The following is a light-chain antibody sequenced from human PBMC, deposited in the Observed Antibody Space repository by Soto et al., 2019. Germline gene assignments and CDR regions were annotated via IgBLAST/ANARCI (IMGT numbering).Light chain of an antibody. Sequence: DIQLTQSPSFLSASVGDRVTITCRASQGISSYLAWYQQKPGKAPKLLIYAASTLQSGVPSRFSGSGSGTEFTITISSRQPEDFATYYCQQLNSYPLTFGPGTKGDIQ. CDR1: QGISSY. CDR3: QQLNSYPLT. CDR2: AAS. J-gene: IGKJ3*01. V-gene: IGKV1-9*01.